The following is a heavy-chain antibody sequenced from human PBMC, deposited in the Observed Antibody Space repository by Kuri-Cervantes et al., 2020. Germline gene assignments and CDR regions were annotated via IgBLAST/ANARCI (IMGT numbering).Heavy chain of an antibody. CDR2: ISYDGSNK. Sequence: GGSLRLSCAASGFTFSSYGMHWVRQAPGKGLEWVAVISYDGSNKYYADSVKGRFTISRDNSRNTLYLQMNSLRAEDTAVCYCAKDSYYDFWSGMDVWGQGTTVTVSS. V-gene: IGHV3-30*18. CDR3: AKDSYYDFWSGMDV. J-gene: IGHJ6*02. CDR1: GFTFSSYG. D-gene: IGHD3-3*01.